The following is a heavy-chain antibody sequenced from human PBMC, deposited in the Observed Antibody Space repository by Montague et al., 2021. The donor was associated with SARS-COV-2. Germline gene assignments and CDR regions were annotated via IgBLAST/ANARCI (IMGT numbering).Heavy chain of an antibody. CDR2: INQTGST. Sequence: SETLSLTCAVSGGSISGYYWSWIRQSPEKGLDWIGQINQTGSTNYNPSLKSRVTMSVDTSKKQFSLKLRSVTAADTAVYYCARGRTSVLRVTVGTYFDYWGQGTLVTVSS. CDR1: GGSISGYY. CDR3: ARGRTSVLRVTVGTYFDY. J-gene: IGHJ4*02. D-gene: IGHD3-9*01. V-gene: IGHV4-34*01.